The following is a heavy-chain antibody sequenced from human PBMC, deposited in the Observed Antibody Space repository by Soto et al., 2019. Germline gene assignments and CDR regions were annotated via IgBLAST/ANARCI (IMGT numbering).Heavy chain of an antibody. CDR2: IIPIFGTA. CDR3: ARGGDSSGYYKRVAFDI. CDR1: GGTFSSYA. J-gene: IGHJ3*02. D-gene: IGHD3-22*01. Sequence: SVKVSCEASGGTFSSYAISCVRQAPGQGLEWMGGIIPIFGTANYAQKFQGRVTITADKSTSTAYMELSSLRSEDTAVYYCARGGDSSGYYKRVAFDIWGQGTMVTVSS. V-gene: IGHV1-69*06.